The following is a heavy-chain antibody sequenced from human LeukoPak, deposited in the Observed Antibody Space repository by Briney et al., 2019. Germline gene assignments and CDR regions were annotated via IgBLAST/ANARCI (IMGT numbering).Heavy chain of an antibody. D-gene: IGHD3-9*01. J-gene: IGHJ3*02. CDR1: GFTFSSSG. V-gene: IGHV3-33*01. Sequence: GGSLRLSCAASGFTFSSSGMNWVRQAPGKGLEWVAIIWYDGSKKYYADSVKGRFTISRDNSKNTLYLQMNSLRAEDTAVYYCARAPRYDILTGYSNDAFDIWGQGTMVTVSS. CDR3: ARAPRYDILTGYSNDAFDI. CDR2: IWYDGSKK.